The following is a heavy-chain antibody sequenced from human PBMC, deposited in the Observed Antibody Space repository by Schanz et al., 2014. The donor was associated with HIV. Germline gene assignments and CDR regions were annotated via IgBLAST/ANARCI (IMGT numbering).Heavy chain of an antibody. V-gene: IGHV3-11*01. J-gene: IGHJ4*02. CDR2: ISSSDSTK. CDR1: GFTFSDYH. Sequence: QVQLVESGGGVVQPGRSLRLSCAASGFTFSDYHMSWIRQAPGKGLEWVSYISSSDSTKYYADSVKGRFTISRDNTKKSVYLQMNSLRVEDTAVYYCARGTGYHYWGQGTLVTVSS. CDR3: ARGTGYHY. D-gene: IGHD1-1*01.